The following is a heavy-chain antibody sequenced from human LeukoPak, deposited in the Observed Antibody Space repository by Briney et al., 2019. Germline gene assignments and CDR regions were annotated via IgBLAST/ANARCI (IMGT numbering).Heavy chain of an antibody. Sequence: SETLSLTCAVSGYSTSSGYYWGWIRQSPGKGLEWIATIFHSGSIYYNPSLKSRVTLSVDTSKNQFSLRLNSVTAADAALYYCARMGVSYYYDSSTYYPTAFDVWGQGTMVSVSS. J-gene: IGHJ3*01. D-gene: IGHD3-22*01. V-gene: IGHV4-38-2*01. CDR3: ARMGVSYYYDSSTYYPTAFDV. CDR2: IFHSGSI. CDR1: GYSTSSGYY.